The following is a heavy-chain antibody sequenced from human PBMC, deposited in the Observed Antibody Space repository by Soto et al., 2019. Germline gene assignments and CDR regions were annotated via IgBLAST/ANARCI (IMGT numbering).Heavy chain of an antibody. J-gene: IGHJ6*02. D-gene: IGHD2-2*01. CDR1: GGPISSYH. CDR3: ARDRLPYCSSTSCYDYYGMDV. Sequence: PSETLSLTCTVSGGPISSYHWSWIRQPPGKGLEWIGYIYYSGSTNYNPSLKSRVTISVDTSKNQFSLKLSSVTAADTAVYYCARDRLPYCSSTSCYDYYGMDVWGQGTTVTVSS. V-gene: IGHV4-59*01. CDR2: IYYSGST.